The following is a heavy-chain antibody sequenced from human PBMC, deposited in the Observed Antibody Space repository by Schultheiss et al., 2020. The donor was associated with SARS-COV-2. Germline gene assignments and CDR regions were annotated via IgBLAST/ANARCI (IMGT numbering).Heavy chain of an antibody. CDR3: ARARGLVRWFDP. CDR2: IYTSGST. J-gene: IGHJ5*02. Sequence: SETLSLTCAVYGGSFSGYYWSWIRQPPGKGLEWIGRIYTSGSTNYNPSLKSRVTISVDTSKNQFSLRLSSVTAADTAVYYCARARGLVRWFDPWGQGTLVTVSS. V-gene: IGHV4-59*10. D-gene: IGHD6-19*01. CDR1: GGSFSGYY.